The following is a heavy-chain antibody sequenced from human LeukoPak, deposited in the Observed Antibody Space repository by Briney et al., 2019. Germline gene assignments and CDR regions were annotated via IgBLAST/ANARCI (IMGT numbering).Heavy chain of an antibody. D-gene: IGHD3-10*01. CDR3: ASGSGSYRTPYYYMDV. J-gene: IGHJ6*03. V-gene: IGHV3-53*01. Sequence: GGSLRLSCAASGFTVSSNYMSWVRQAPGKGLEWVSVIHSGGSTYYADSVKGRFTISRDNSKNTLYLQMNSLRAEDTAVYYYASGSGSYRTPYYYMDVWGTGTTVTVSS. CDR2: IHSGGST. CDR1: GFTVSSNY.